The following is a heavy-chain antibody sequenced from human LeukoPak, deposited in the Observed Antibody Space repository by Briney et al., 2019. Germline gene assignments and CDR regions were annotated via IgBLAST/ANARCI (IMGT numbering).Heavy chain of an antibody. Sequence: SETLSLTCAVYGGSFSGYYWSWIRQPPGKGLEWIGEINHSGSTNYNPSLKSRVTISLDTSKNQFSLRLSSVTAADTAVYYCARQSSSSWYSWFDPWGQGTLVTVSS. CDR3: ARQSSSSWYSWFDP. D-gene: IGHD6-13*01. J-gene: IGHJ5*02. V-gene: IGHV4-34*01. CDR2: INHSGST. CDR1: GGSFSGYY.